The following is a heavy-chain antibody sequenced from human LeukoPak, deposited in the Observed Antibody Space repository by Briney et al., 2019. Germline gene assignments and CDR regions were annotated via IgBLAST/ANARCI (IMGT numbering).Heavy chain of an antibody. V-gene: IGHV4-34*01. D-gene: IGHD6-19*01. J-gene: IGHJ4*02. CDR1: VGSSSGYY. Sequence: SETLSLTCTVSVGSSSGYYGSWIRHPPGKGLGWIGEINHSGSTNYNPSLKSRVTISVDTSKNQFSLKLSSVTAADTAVYYCAIPGIAVAGTLDYWGQGTLVTVSS. CDR3: AIPGIAVAGTLDY. CDR2: INHSGST.